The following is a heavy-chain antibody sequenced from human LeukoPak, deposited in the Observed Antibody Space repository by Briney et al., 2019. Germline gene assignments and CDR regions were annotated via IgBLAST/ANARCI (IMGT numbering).Heavy chain of an antibody. J-gene: IGHJ4*02. CDR1: GFTFSNYA. V-gene: IGHV3-64D*06. CDR3: VNGAATGLIDY. CDR2: ISNNEVVK. Sequence: DGSLTLSCSASGFTFSNYAIHWVRQTPGKGLEYVSAISNNEVVKYYADSVKGRFTISRDNSKNTAYLQMSSLRAEDTAVYYCVNGAATGLIDYWGQETVVTDSS. D-gene: IGHD2-15*01.